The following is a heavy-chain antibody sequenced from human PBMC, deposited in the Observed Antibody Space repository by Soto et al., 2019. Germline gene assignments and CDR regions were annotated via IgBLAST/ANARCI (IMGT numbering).Heavy chain of an antibody. V-gene: IGHV3-23*01. CDR3: AKDFDVGYDILTGYATLLNAFDI. CDR1: GFTFSSYA. D-gene: IGHD3-9*01. Sequence: GGSLRLSCAASGFTFSSYAMSWVRQAPGKGLEWVSAISGSGGSTYYADSVKGRFTISRDNSKNTLYLQMNSLRAEDTAVYYCAKDFDVGYDILTGYATLLNAFDIWGQGTMVTVSS. J-gene: IGHJ3*02. CDR2: ISGSGGST.